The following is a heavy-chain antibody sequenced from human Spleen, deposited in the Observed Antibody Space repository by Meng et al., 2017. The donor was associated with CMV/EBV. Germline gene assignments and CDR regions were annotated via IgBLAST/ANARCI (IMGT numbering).Heavy chain of an antibody. CDR1: AFSFSTYA. D-gene: IGHD5-18*01. Sequence: GESLKISCAASAFSFSTYAMHWVRQTPGKGLAWVAVISDDGDEKFYADFVKGRFTISRDNSKNTLYLQMNSLRAEDTAVYYCARQPTDTHLVLDYWGQGTLVTVSS. CDR3: ARQPTDTHLVLDY. J-gene: IGHJ4*02. V-gene: IGHV3-30*04. CDR2: ISDDGDEK.